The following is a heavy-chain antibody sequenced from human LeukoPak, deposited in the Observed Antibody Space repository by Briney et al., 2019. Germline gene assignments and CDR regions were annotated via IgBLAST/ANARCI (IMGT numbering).Heavy chain of an antibody. CDR2: IGSGGITI. V-gene: IGHV3-48*03. J-gene: IGHJ6*03. CDR3: ARRLYSGRITYYYYYYMDV. Sequence: GGSLRLSCAASGFILSTSEINWVRQAPGKGLEWVSFIGSGGITIHYADSVKGRFTISRDNAKNSLYLQMNSLRAGDTAVYYCARRLYSGRITYYYYYYMDVWGKGTTVTVSS. CDR1: GFILSTSE. D-gene: IGHD3-16*02.